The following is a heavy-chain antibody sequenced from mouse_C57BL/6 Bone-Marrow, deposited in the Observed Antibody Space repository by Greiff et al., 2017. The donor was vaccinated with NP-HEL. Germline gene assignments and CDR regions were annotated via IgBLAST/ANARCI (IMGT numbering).Heavy chain of an antibody. J-gene: IGHJ2*01. CDR2: IYPGDGDT. CDR1: GYAFSSSW. Sequence: QVQLKESGPELVKPGASVKISCKASGYAFSSSWMNWVKQRPGKGLEWIGRIYPGDGDTNYNGKFKGKATLTADKSSSTAYMQLSSLTSEDSAVYFCARFITTVKDFDYWGQGTTLTVSS. CDR3: ARFITTVKDFDY. V-gene: IGHV1-82*01. D-gene: IGHD1-1*01.